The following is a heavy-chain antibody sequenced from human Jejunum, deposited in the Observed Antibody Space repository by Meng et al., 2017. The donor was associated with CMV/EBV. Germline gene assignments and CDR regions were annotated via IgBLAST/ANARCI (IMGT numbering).Heavy chain of an antibody. Sequence: SSFSIEWVRQAPGQGLEWMGGITPIVPITNYAQDFQGRVTIIADKSTSTAYMELSGLRSEDTAVYYCARMFYSQSVGRYYYAMDVWGQGTTVTVSS. CDR2: ITPIVPIT. D-gene: IGHD5-18*01. J-gene: IGHJ6*02. CDR3: ARMFYSQSVGRYYYAMDV. V-gene: IGHV1-69*10. CDR1: SSFS.